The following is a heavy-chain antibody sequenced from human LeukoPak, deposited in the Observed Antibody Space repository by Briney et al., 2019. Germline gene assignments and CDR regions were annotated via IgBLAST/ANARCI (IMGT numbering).Heavy chain of an antibody. CDR2: MNPQSAKV. V-gene: IGHV1-8*01. CDR3: ARIPQRVPHNWFDP. D-gene: IGHD2-2*01. J-gene: IGHJ5*02. CDR1: GYAFTSYY. Sequence: ASVKVACKASGYAFTSYYINWVRQAAGQGLEWMGWMNPQSAKVGYAQKFQGRLTMTWDTSISKAYMELSSLTSDDTAVYYCARIPQRVPHNWFDPWGQGTLVTVSS.